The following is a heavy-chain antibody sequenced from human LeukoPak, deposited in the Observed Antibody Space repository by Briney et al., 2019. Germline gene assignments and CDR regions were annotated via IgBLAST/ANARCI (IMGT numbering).Heavy chain of an antibody. J-gene: IGHJ4*02. D-gene: IGHD1-1*01. Sequence: GGSLRLSCTASGFTFSGSAMHWVRQASGKGLEWVGRIRSKANSYATVYAASVKGRFTISRDDSENTAYLQMNSLKTEDTAVYYCTSGLSVRRSNNTPVDYWGQGTLVTVSS. CDR2: IRSKANSYAT. CDR1: GFTFSGSA. V-gene: IGHV3-73*01. CDR3: TSGLSVRRSNNTPVDY.